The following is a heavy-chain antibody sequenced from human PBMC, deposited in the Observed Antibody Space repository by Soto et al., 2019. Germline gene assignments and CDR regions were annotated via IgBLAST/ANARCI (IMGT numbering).Heavy chain of an antibody. V-gene: IGHV1-3*01. CDR2: INAGNGNT. CDR1: GYTFTNFA. J-gene: IGHJ4*02. Sequence: ASVKVSCKASGYTFTNFAMHWVRQAPGQRLEWMGGINAGNGNTKYSQKFQGRVTITRDTSTSTAYMELSSLRSEDTAVYYCASHYDSGGYYYRGLDYWGQGTLVTVSS. D-gene: IGHD3-22*01. CDR3: ASHYDSGGYYYRGLDY.